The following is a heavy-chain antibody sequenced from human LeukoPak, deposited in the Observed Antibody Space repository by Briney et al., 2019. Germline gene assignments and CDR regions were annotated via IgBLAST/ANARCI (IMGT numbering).Heavy chain of an antibody. CDR1: GGSISSSSYY. J-gene: IGHJ6*03. V-gene: IGHV4-39*07. D-gene: IGHD2-2*02. CDR2: IYYSGST. Sequence: PSETLSLTCTVSGGSISSSSYYWGWIRQPPGKGLEWIGSIYYSGSTYYNPSLKSRVTISVGTSKNQFSLKLSSVTAADTAVYYCARGYCSSTSCYRNYMDVWGKGTTVTVSS. CDR3: ARGYCSSTSCYRNYMDV.